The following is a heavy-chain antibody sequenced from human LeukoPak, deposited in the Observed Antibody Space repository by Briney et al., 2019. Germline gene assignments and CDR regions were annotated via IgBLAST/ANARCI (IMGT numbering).Heavy chain of an antibody. CDR2: ISAYNGNT. J-gene: IGHJ4*02. Sequence: ASVKVSFKASGYTFSNYGVSWVRPAPGQGLEWMGWISAYNGNTNHAQKLQGRLTMTTDTSTSTAYMELRSLRSDDTAVYYCASDIGSGSGWREPRNSGQGTLVTVSS. CDR1: GYTFSNYG. D-gene: IGHD6-19*01. V-gene: IGHV1-18*01. CDR3: ASDIGSGSGWREPRN.